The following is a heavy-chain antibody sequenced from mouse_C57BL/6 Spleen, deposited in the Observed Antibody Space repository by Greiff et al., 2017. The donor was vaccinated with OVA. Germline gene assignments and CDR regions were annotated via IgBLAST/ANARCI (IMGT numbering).Heavy chain of an antibody. CDR3: ARNWDWYFDV. Sequence: VKLMESGPGLVQPSQCLSITCTVSGFSLTSYGVHWVRQSPGKGLEWLGVIWSGGSTDYNAAFISRLSISKDNSKSQVFFKMNSLQADDTAIYYCARNWDWYFDVWGTGTTVTVSS. CDR2: IWSGGST. D-gene: IGHD4-1*01. J-gene: IGHJ1*03. V-gene: IGHV2-2*01. CDR1: GFSLTSYG.